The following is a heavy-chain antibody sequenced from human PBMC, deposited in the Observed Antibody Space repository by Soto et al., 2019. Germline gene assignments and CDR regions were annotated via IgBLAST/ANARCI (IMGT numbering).Heavy chain of an antibody. V-gene: IGHV3-64*02. CDR1: GFTFSNYG. J-gene: IGHJ4*02. D-gene: IGHD3-22*01. Sequence: EVQLVESGEGLVQPGGSPRLSCAASGFTFSNYGMHWVRQAPGRGLEYVSAITGDGGRTYYADSVKGRFTISRDNSKNTLYLQLGSLRAEDMAVYYCARVFSDNSGYYYDYWGQGPLVTVSS. CDR3: ARVFSDNSGYYYDY. CDR2: ITGDGGRT.